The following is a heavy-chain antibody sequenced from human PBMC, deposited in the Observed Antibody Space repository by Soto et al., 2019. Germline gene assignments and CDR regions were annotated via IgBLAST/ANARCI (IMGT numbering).Heavy chain of an antibody. V-gene: IGHV1-46*01. J-gene: IGHJ5*02. Sequence: ASVKVSCKASGYTFTIYYMHWVRQAPGQGLEWMGIINPSGGSTSYAQKFQGRVTMTRDTSTSTVYMELSSLRSEDTAVYYCARVSVTTWFDPWGQGTLVTGSS. CDR2: INPSGGST. CDR1: GYTFTIYY. CDR3: ARVSVTTWFDP. D-gene: IGHD4-17*01.